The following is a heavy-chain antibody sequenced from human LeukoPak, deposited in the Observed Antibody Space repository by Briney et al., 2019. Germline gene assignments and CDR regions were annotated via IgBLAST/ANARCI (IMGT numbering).Heavy chain of an antibody. V-gene: IGHV1-2*02. CDR1: GYTFTGYY. Sequence: GASVKVSCKASGYTFTGYYMHWVRQAPGQGLEWMGWINPNSGGTNYAQKFHGRVTMTRDTSISTAYMELSRLRSDDTAVYYCAREHDSSGYYDRFQHWGQGTLVTVSS. J-gene: IGHJ1*01. CDR3: AREHDSSGYYDRFQH. CDR2: INPNSGGT. D-gene: IGHD3-22*01.